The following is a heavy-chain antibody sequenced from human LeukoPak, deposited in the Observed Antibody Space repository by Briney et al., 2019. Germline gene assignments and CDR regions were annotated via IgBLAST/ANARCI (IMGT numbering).Heavy chain of an antibody. V-gene: IGHV4-4*07. CDR1: GGSISSYY. D-gene: IGHD1-14*01. CDR3: ARESLGIGFDY. J-gene: IGHJ4*02. Sequence: SETLSLTCTVSGGSISSYYWSWVRQPPGKGLEWIGRIYTSGSANYNPSLKSRVTMSVDTSKNQFSLKLSSVTAADTAVYYCARESLGIGFDYWGQGTLVTVSS. CDR2: IYTSGSA.